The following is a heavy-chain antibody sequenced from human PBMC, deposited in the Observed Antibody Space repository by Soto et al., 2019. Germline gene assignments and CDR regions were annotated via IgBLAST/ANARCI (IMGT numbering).Heavy chain of an antibody. D-gene: IGHD2-21*02. Sequence: TVAGGKSGGHCWRRILKPQGKGLEWIGYMYNTGSTVYNPSFKSRVTISVDTSKNQFSLKLNSVTAADTAVYYCARDLRGYCGTDCHPLHFWGQGTMVT. V-gene: IGHV4-59*11. CDR2: MYNTGST. CDR3: ARDLRGYCGTDCHPLHF. J-gene: IGHJ4*03. CDR1: GGKSGGHC.